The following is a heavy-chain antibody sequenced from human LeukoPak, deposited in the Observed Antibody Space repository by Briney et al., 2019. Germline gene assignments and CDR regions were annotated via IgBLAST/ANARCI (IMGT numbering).Heavy chain of an antibody. Sequence: ASVKVSCKASGGTFSRYAISWVRQAPGQGLEWMAGIIPIFGTANYAQRFQGRVTINMDESTTTAYMELSSLRSEDTAVYYCARGLGGYCSGTSCYLAGWFDPWGQGTLVTVSS. CDR3: ARGLGGYCSGTSCYLAGWFDP. CDR1: GGTFSRYA. CDR2: IIPIFGTA. D-gene: IGHD2-2*01. J-gene: IGHJ5*02. V-gene: IGHV1-69*05.